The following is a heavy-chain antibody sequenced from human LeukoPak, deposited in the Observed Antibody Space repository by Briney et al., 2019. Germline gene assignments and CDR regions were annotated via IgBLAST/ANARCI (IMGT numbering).Heavy chain of an antibody. CDR2: IYTSGNT. V-gene: IGHV3-53*01. D-gene: IGHD6-13*01. Sequence: WGSLRLSCAASGFTVSNNYISWVRQAPGKGLECVSLIYTSGNTYYADSVKGRFTISRDNSKNTLYLQMNSLRAEDTAVYYCAKDLQQLVRDDAFDIWGQGTMVTVSS. CDR3: AKDLQQLVRDDAFDI. J-gene: IGHJ3*02. CDR1: GFTVSNNY.